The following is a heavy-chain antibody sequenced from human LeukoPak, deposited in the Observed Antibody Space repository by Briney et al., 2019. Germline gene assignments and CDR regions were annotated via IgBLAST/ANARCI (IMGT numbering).Heavy chain of an antibody. CDR2: IYTSGST. J-gene: IGHJ6*03. Sequence: PSETLSLTCTVSGGSISSYYWSWIRQPAGKGLEWIGRIYTSGSTNYNPSLKSRVTMSVDTSKNQFSLKLSSVTAADTAVYYCARGGRNCSGGSCYSHTPSYYYYYMDVWGKGTTVTVSS. D-gene: IGHD2-15*01. CDR1: GGSISSYY. V-gene: IGHV4-4*07. CDR3: ARGGRNCSGGSCYSHTPSYYYYYMDV.